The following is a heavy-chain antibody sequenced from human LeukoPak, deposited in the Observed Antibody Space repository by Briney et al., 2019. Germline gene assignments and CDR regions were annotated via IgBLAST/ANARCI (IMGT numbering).Heavy chain of an antibody. V-gene: IGHV4-34*01. CDR3: ARGGYSYGHDY. Sequence: SSETLSLTCAVYGGSFSGYYWSWIRQPPGKGLEWIGEINHSGSTNYNPSLKSRVTISVDTSKNQFSLKLGSVTAADTAVYYCARGGYSYGHDYWGQGTLVTVSS. CDR1: GGSFSGYY. D-gene: IGHD5-18*01. J-gene: IGHJ4*02. CDR2: INHSGST.